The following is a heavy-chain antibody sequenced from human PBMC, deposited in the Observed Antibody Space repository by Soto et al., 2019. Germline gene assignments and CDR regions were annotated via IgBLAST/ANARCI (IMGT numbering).Heavy chain of an antibody. Sequence: GGSLRLSCAASGFTFSSYAMHWVRQAPGKGLEWVAVISYDGSNKYYADSVKGRFTISRDNSKNTLYLQMNSLRAEDTAVYYCASLVVEIADFDPWGQGTLVTVSS. CDR2: ISYDGSNK. V-gene: IGHV3-30-3*01. CDR1: GFTFSSYA. D-gene: IGHD2-8*02. J-gene: IGHJ5*02. CDR3: ASLVVEIADFDP.